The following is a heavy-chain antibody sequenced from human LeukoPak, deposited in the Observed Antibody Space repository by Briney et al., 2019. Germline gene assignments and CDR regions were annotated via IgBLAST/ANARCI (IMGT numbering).Heavy chain of an antibody. CDR2: IKEDGTEK. V-gene: IGHV3-7*04. Sequence: PGGSLGLSCAASGFMFKDYWMNWVRQAPGKGPEWVATIKEDGTEKYYVDSVKGRFTISRDNAKNSLSLQMSTLRAEDTAVYYCATGGSGSSWGRGTLVTVSS. CDR1: GFMFKDYW. J-gene: IGHJ5*02. D-gene: IGHD3-10*01. CDR3: ATGGSGSS.